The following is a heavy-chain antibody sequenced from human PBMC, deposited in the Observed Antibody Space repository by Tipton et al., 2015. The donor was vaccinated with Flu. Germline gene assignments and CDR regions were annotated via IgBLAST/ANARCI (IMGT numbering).Heavy chain of an antibody. Sequence: TLSLTCAVYGGSFSGYYWTWIRQPPGKGLEWIGEINHRGSTNYNPSLKSRVTISLDNSKNQFSLRLVSMTAADTAVYYCARRDYSNYASEPKNWFDPWGQGILVTVSS. J-gene: IGHJ5*02. CDR2: INHRGST. CDR1: GGSFSGYY. D-gene: IGHD4-11*01. CDR3: ARRDYSNYASEPKNWFDP. V-gene: IGHV4-34*01.